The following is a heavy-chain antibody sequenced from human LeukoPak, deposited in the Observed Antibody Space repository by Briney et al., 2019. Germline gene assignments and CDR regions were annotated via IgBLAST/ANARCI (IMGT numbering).Heavy chain of an antibody. CDR3: ARDEDYGISVNVDY. Sequence: ASVKVSCKASGYTFTGYYMHWVRQATGQGLEWMGWMNPNSGNTGYAQKFQGRVTMTTDTSTSTAYMELRSLRSDDTAVYYCARDEDYGISVNVDYWGQGTLVTVSS. CDR1: GYTFTGYY. J-gene: IGHJ4*02. CDR2: MNPNSGNT. V-gene: IGHV1-8*02. D-gene: IGHD4-17*01.